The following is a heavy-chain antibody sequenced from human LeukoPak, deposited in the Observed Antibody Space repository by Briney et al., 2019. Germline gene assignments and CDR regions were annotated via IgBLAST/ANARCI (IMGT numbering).Heavy chain of an antibody. CDR2: IIPIFGTA. Sequence: GASVKVSCKASGYTFTSYGISWVRQAPGQGLEWMGGIIPIFGTANYAQKFQGRVTITADESTSTAYMELSSLRSEDTAVYYCARVGALEDYDSSGYFFDYWGQGTLVTVSS. CDR1: GYTFTSYG. D-gene: IGHD3-22*01. CDR3: ARVGALEDYDSSGYFFDY. J-gene: IGHJ4*02. V-gene: IGHV1-69*13.